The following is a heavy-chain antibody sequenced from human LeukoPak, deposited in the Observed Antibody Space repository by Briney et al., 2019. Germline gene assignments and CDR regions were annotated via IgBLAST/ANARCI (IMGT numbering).Heavy chain of an antibody. D-gene: IGHD6-13*01. CDR1: GFTFSSYS. J-gene: IGHJ4*02. V-gene: IGHV3-21*01. CDR2: ISSSSSYI. CDR3: ARVPKYSSSWYVGY. Sequence: GGSLRLSCAASGFTFSSYSMNWVRQAPGKGLEWVPSISSSSSYIYYADSVKGRFTISRDNAKNSLYLQMNRLRAEDTAVYYCARVPKYSSSWYVGYWGQGTLVTVSS.